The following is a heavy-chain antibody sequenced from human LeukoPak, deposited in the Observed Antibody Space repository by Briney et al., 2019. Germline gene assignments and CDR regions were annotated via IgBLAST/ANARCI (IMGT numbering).Heavy chain of an antibody. Sequence: GGSLRLSCAASGFTFSSYWMHWVRQAPGKGLEWVSRINEDGSIITYADSVKGRFTISRDNAKNTLYLQMNSLRAEDTAVYYCVRDLILAWTPGDDFDYWGQGTLVTVSS. D-gene: IGHD3-16*01. V-gene: IGHV3-74*01. CDR1: GFTFSSYW. CDR3: VRDLILAWTPGDDFDY. CDR2: INEDGSII. J-gene: IGHJ4*02.